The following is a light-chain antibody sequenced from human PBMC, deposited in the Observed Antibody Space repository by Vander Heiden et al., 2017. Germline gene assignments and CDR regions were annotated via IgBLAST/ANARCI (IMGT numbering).Light chain of an antibody. Sequence: DIQMTQTPSSLSAPVGDRETITRHARQDISNYLNWYQQKQGKAPKLLMYDASNLETGVPSRFSGSGSGTDFTFTISSLQPEDIATYYCQQYDNLPRYTFGQGTKLEIK. CDR3: QQYDNLPRYT. J-gene: IGKJ2*01. V-gene: IGKV1-33*01. CDR2: DAS. CDR1: QDISNY.